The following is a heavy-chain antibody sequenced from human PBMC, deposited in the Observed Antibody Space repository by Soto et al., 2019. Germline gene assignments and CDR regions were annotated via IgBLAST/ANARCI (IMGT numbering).Heavy chain of an antibody. Sequence: EVQLVESGGGLVQPGGSLRLSCAASGFTFSSYWMHWVRQAPGKGLVWVSRINSDGSSTSYADSVKGRFTISRDNAKNTLYLQMNILRAEDTAVYYCARGGLRSYYSSSYMAVWGKGTTVTVS. V-gene: IGHV3-74*01. CDR3: ARGGLRSYYSSSYMAV. CDR1: GFTFSSYW. D-gene: IGHD5-12*01. J-gene: IGHJ6*03. CDR2: INSDGSST.